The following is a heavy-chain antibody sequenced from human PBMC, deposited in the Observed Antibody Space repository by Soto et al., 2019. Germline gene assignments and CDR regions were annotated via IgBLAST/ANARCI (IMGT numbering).Heavy chain of an antibody. CDR2: IIPILGIA. Sequence: GASVKVSCKASGGTFSSYTISWVRQAPGQGLEWMGRIIPILGIANYAQKFQGRVTITADKSTSTAYMELSSLRSEDTAVYYCAIFEGMVRGVPDYWGQGTLVTVSS. CDR3: AIFEGMVRGVPDY. J-gene: IGHJ4*02. D-gene: IGHD3-10*01. V-gene: IGHV1-69*02. CDR1: GGTFSSYT.